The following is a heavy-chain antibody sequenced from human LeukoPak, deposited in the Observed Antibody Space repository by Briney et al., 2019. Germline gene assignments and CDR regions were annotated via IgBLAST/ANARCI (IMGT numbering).Heavy chain of an antibody. CDR3: AREGYGITLDY. CDR1: GGSISGYY. CDR2: IYYSGGT. J-gene: IGHJ4*02. V-gene: IGHV4-59*01. D-gene: IGHD5-18*01. Sequence: PSGTLSLTCTVSGGSISGYYWSWIRQPPGKGLEWIGYIYYSGGTNYTPSLKSRVTISVDTPKNQLSLKLSSVTAADTAVYYCAREGYGITLDYWGQGTLVTVSS.